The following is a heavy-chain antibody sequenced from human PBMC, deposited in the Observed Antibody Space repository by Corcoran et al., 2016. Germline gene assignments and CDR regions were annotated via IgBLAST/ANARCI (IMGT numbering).Heavy chain of an antibody. J-gene: IGHJ6*02. V-gene: IGHV4-34*01. D-gene: IGHD7-27*01. CDR3: ARNPHHWVSDNEPNYYYYYGMDV. CDR1: GGSFSGYY. Sequence: QVQLQQWGAGLLKPSETLSLTCAVYGGSFSGYYWSWIRQPPGKGLEWIGEINHSGSTNYNPSLKSRVTISVDTSKNQFSLKLSSVTAADTAVYYCARNPHHWVSDNEPNYYYYYGMDVWGQGTTVTVSS. CDR2: INHSGST.